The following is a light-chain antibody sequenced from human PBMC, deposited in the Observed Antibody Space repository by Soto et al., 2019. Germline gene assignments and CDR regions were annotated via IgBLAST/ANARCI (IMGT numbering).Light chain of an antibody. CDR3: QQYNNWPPDRT. CDR1: QSVGSN. V-gene: IGKV3-15*01. CDR2: GAS. Sequence: EIVMTQSPATLSVSPGERATLSCRASQSVGSNLAWYQQKPGQAPRLLIYGASTRATGIPARFSGSGSGTEFTLTISGLQSEDLAIYFCQQYNNWPPDRTFGQGTKVEIK. J-gene: IGKJ1*01.